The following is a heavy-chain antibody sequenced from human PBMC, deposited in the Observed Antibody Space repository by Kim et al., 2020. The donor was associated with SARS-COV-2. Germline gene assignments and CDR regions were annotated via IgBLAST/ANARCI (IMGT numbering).Heavy chain of an antibody. Sequence: NYNPSLKSRVTISEDTSKNQFSLKLKSVTAADTAVYYCARQALGEGAFDMWGQGTMVSVSS. V-gene: IGHV4-61*07. J-gene: IGHJ3*02. D-gene: IGHD3-16*01. CDR3: ARQALGEGAFDM.